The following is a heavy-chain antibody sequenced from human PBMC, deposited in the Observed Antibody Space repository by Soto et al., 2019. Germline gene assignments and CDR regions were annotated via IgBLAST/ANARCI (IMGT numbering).Heavy chain of an antibody. CDR2: MNRDGSEK. J-gene: IGHJ4*02. D-gene: IGHD6-13*01. Sequence: EVQLVESGGGLVQPGGSLRLSCAASGFTFSSYWMTWARQAPGKGLEWVASMNRDGSEKRYVDSVEGRFTFSRDNAKNSLFLQMNSLSPDDTAVYYCGRDAGRRFDYWGQGSLVTVSS. CDR1: GFTFSSYW. CDR3: GRDAGRRFDY. V-gene: IGHV3-7*01.